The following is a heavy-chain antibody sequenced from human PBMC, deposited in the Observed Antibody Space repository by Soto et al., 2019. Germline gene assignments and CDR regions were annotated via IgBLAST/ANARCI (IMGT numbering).Heavy chain of an antibody. J-gene: IGHJ5*02. Sequence: PSETLSLTCTVSGGSISSGDYYWSWIRQPPGKGLEWIGYIYYSGSTYYNPSLKSRVTISVDTSKNQFSLKLSSVTAADTAVYYCARGVDFRNWFDPWGQGTLVTVSS. CDR2: IYYSGST. CDR3: ARGVDFRNWFDP. V-gene: IGHV4-30-4*01. D-gene: IGHD2-15*01. CDR1: GGSISSGDYY.